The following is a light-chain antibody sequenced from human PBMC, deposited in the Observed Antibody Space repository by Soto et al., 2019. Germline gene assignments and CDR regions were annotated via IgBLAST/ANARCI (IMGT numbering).Light chain of an antibody. V-gene: IGLV6-57*03. CDR3: QSYDSTNQGV. J-gene: IGLJ2*01. CDR2: EDD. Sequence: NFMLTQPHSASESPGKTVTISCTRSSGSIANNYVQWYQQRPGSAPTAVIHEDDQRPSGVPDRFSGSIDRSSNSASLTISGLKTEDEADYYCQSYDSTNQGVFGGGTKVTVL. CDR1: SGSIANNY.